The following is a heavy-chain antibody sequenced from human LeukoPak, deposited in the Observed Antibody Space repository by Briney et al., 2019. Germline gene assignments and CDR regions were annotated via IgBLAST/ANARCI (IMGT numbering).Heavy chain of an antibody. V-gene: IGHV3-66*01. D-gene: IGHD2/OR15-2a*01. CDR3: ARWSNRGWFDP. J-gene: IGHJ5*02. CDR1: GFTFSSYS. Sequence: GGSLRLSCAASGFTFSSYSMNWVRQAPGKGLEWVSVIYSGGSTYYADSVKARFTISRDNSKNTLYLQMNNLRAEDTAVYYCARWSNRGWFDPWGQGTLVTVSS. CDR2: IYSGGST.